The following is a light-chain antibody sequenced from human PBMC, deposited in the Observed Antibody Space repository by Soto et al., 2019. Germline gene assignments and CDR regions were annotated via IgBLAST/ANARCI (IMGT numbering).Light chain of an antibody. J-gene: IGKJ5*01. CDR2: GAS. Sequence: VMTQSPAILSVSPGERATLSCRASQSVSTNVAWYQQKPGQAPRLLIYGASTRASGLPARFSGSGSGTEFTLTISSLQSEDFAVYYCQQYYNWPPRITFGQGTRLEIK. CDR3: QQYYNWPPRIT. V-gene: IGKV3-15*01. CDR1: QSVSTN.